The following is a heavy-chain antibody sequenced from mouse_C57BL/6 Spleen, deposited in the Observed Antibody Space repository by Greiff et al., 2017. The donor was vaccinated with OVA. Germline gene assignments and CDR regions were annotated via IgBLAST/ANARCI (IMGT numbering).Heavy chain of an antibody. Sequence: VKLQQPGAELVKPGASVKLSCKASGYTFTSYWMHWVKQRPGRGLEWIGRIDPNSGGTKYNEKFKSKATLTVDKPSSTAYMQLSSLTSEDSAVYYCARAGENGNYVNWYFDVWGTGTTVTVSS. CDR2: IDPNSGGT. CDR1: GYTFTSYW. J-gene: IGHJ1*03. CDR3: ARAGENGNYVNWYFDV. V-gene: IGHV1-72*01. D-gene: IGHD2-1*01.